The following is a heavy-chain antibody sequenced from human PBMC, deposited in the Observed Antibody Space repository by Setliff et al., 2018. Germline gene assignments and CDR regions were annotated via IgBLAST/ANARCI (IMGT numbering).Heavy chain of an antibody. Sequence: PGGSLRLSCLASGFSFSNTKMSWIRQAPGKGLEWVGRIKSAADGGTIEYAAAVNGRFTVSRDDSKNTLFLQMNSLKTEDTALYYCASDIHNDYDYFDYWGQGIQVTVSS. CDR3: ASDIHNDYDYFDY. J-gene: IGHJ4*02. CDR1: GFSFSNTK. CDR2: IKSAADGGTI. V-gene: IGHV3-15*01. D-gene: IGHD4-17*01.